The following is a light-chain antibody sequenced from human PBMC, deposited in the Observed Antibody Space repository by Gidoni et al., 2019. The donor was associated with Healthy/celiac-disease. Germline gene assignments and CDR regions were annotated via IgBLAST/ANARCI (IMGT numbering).Light chain of an antibody. CDR1: QSVSSN. CDR3: QQYNNWPPWT. V-gene: IGKV3-15*01. Sequence: ELVMPQSPATLSVSPGETATLSCRASQSVSSNLAWYQQKPGQAPRLLIYGASTRATGSPARFSGSGSGTEFTLTISSLQSEDFAVYYCQQYNNWPPWTFGQGTKVEIK. CDR2: GAS. J-gene: IGKJ1*01.